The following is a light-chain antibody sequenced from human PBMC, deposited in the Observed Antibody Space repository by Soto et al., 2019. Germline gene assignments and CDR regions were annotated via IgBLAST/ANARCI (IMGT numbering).Light chain of an antibody. V-gene: IGKV3-15*01. Sequence: EIVMTQSPATLSVSQGERATLSCRASQSVSSNLAWYHQKPGQAPRLLIYGASTRATGIPARFSGSGSGTEFTLTISSLQSEDFAVYYCQQYNNWNTFGQGTKLEIK. CDR1: QSVSSN. CDR3: QQYNNWNT. J-gene: IGKJ2*01. CDR2: GAS.